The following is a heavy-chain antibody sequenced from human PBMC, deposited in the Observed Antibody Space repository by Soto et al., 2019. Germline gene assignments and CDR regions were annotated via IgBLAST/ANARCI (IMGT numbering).Heavy chain of an antibody. J-gene: IGHJ6*02. D-gene: IGHD2-15*01. CDR1: RYTFTSYY. CDR2: INPSGGST. V-gene: IGHV1-46*01. CDR3: ARLLGYCSGGRCYSYYYYGMDV. Sequence: ASAKVSCKASRYTFTSYYMHWVRQAPGQGLEWMGIINPSGGSTSYAQKFQGRVTMTRDTSTSTVYMELSSLRSEDTAVYYCARLLGYCSGGRCYSYYYYGMDVWGQGTTVTVSS.